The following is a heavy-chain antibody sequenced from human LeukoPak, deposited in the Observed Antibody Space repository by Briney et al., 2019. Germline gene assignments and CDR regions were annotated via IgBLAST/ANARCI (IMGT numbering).Heavy chain of an antibody. Sequence: GSSVKASCKASGGTFSSYAISWVRQAPGQGLEWMGGIIPIFGTANYAQKFQGRVTITADESTSTAYMELSSLRSEDTAVYYCARGVVPAAPNWFDPWGQGTLVTVSS. CDR2: IIPIFGTA. J-gene: IGHJ5*02. V-gene: IGHV1-69*01. D-gene: IGHD2-2*01. CDR3: ARGVVPAAPNWFDP. CDR1: GGTFSSYA.